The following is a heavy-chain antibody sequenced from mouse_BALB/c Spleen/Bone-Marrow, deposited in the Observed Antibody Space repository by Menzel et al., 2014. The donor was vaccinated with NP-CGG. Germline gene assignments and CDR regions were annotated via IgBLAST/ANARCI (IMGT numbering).Heavy chain of an antibody. J-gene: IGHJ3*01. CDR1: GFTFSTYI. CDR2: ISSGGRYI. CDR3: TREEDYDGNYKFAY. Sequence: EVKLVESGGDLVKPGGSLKLSCAASGFTFSTYIMSWVRQTPEKRLEWVATISSGGRYIFYPDSVKGRFTLSRDNAKNXLYLQMSSLRSDDTAMYYCTREEDYDGNYKFAYWGQGTLVTVSA. V-gene: IGHV5-6-4*01. D-gene: IGHD2-3*01.